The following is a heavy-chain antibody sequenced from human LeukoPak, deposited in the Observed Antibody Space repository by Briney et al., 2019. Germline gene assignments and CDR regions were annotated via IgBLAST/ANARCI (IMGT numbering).Heavy chain of an antibody. D-gene: IGHD5-24*01. J-gene: IGHJ4*02. CDR1: GYTFTIYY. V-gene: IGHV7-4-1*02. CDR3: ARGDVEMATISPFDY. Sequence: ASVKVSCKASGYTFTIYYIHWVRQAPGQGLEWMGWINTNTGDPTYAQGFTGRFVFSLDTSVSTAYLQISSLKAEDTAVCYCARGDVEMATISPFDYWGQGTLVTVSS. CDR2: INTNTGDP.